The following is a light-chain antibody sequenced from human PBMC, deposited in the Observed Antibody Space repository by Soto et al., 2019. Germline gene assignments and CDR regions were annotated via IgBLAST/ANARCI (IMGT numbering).Light chain of an antibody. J-gene: IGKJ1*01. Sequence: DIQMTQSPSTLSASVGDRVTITCRASQSISTWLAWYQQKPGKAPKLLIYKASSLESGVPSRFSGSGSGTEFTLSISILRPDDFATYYCQQYNSYSLTWTFGQGTKVEIK. V-gene: IGKV1-5*03. CDR1: QSISTW. CDR3: QQYNSYSLTWT. CDR2: KAS.